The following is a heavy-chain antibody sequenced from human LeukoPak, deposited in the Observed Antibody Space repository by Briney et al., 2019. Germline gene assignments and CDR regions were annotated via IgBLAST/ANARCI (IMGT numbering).Heavy chain of an antibody. D-gene: IGHD2-2*01. CDR2: MNPNSGNT. Sequence: ASVKVSCTASGYTFTSYGISWVRQAPGQGLEWMGWMNPNSGNTGYAQKFQGRVTMTRNTSISTAYMELSSLRSEDTAVYYCARGYCSSASCLGDWFDPWGQGTLVTVSS. CDR3: ARGYCSSASCLGDWFDP. CDR1: GYTFTSYG. V-gene: IGHV1-8*02. J-gene: IGHJ5*02.